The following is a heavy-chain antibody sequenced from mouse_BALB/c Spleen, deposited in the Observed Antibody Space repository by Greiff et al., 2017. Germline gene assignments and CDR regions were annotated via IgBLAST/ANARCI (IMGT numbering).Heavy chain of an antibody. V-gene: IGHV2-9*02. D-gene: IGHD1-2*01. CDR1: GFSLTSYG. Sequence: VQLQQSGPGLVAPSQSLSITCTVSGFSLTSYGVHWVRQPPGKGLEWLGVIWAGGSTNYNSALMSRLSISKDNSKSQVFLKMNSLQTDDTAMYYCARDYGYGNYYAMDYWGQGTSVTVSS. CDR3: ARDYGYGNYYAMDY. CDR2: IWAGGST. J-gene: IGHJ4*01.